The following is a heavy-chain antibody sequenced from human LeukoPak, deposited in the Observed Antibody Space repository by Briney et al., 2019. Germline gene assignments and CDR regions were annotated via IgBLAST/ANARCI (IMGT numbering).Heavy chain of an antibody. V-gene: IGHV3-23*01. CDR2: ISGSGGST. D-gene: IGHD2-2*01. J-gene: IGHJ4*02. CDR1: GFTFSSYA. CDR3: AKDRIYCSSTSCYDVFDY. Sequence: PGGSLRLSCAASGFTFSSYAMSWVRQAPGKGLEWVSAISGSGGSTYYADSVKGRFTISRDNSKNTLYLQMNSLRAEDTAVYYCAKDRIYCSSTSCYDVFDYWGQGTLVIVSS.